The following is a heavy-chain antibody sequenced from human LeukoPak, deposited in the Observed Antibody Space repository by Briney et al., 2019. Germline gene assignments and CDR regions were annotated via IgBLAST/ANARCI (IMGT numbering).Heavy chain of an antibody. CDR2: IYTSGST. J-gene: IGHJ6*03. CDR1: GGSISSYY. CDR3: ARDSSAYAGYYYYMDV. Sequence: PSETLSLTCTVSGGSISSYYWSWIRQPAGKGLGWIGRIYTSGSTNYNPSLKSRVTMSVDTSKNQFSLKLNSVTAADTAVYYCARDSSAYAGYYYYMDVWGKGTTVTVSS. V-gene: IGHV4-4*07. D-gene: IGHD6-6*01.